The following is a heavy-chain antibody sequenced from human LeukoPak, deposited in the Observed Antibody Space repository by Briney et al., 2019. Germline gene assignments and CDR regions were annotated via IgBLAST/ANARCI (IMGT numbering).Heavy chain of an antibody. J-gene: IGHJ4*02. CDR1: GGSISSYY. V-gene: IGHV4-59*01. D-gene: IGHD3-10*01. Sequence: SETLSLTCTVSGGSISSYYWSWIRQPPGKGLEWIGYIYYSGSTNYNPSLKSRATISVDTSKNQFSLKLSSVTAADTAVYYCARGRPLRGVIPDYWGQGTLVTVSS. CDR3: ARGRPLRGVIPDY. CDR2: IYYSGST.